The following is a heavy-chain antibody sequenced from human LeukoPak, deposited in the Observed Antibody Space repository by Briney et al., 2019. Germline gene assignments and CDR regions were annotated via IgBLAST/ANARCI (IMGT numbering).Heavy chain of an antibody. CDR1: GFTFSSYS. J-gene: IGHJ4*02. CDR3: VRSLDY. Sequence: GGSLRLSCAASGFTFSSYSMNWVRQAPGKGLEWVSVIAGSDGFTQYADSVKGRFTISRDNSKNTVYLQMNRLRVEDTALYYCVRSLDYWGQGTLVTVSS. CDR2: IAGSDGFT. V-gene: IGHV3-23*01.